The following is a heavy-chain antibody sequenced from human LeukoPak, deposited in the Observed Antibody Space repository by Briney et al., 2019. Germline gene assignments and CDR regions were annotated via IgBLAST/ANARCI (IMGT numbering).Heavy chain of an antibody. CDR1: GGSISSYY. J-gene: IGHJ3*02. Sequence: PSETLSLTCTVPGGSISSYYWSWIRQPPGKGLEWIGYIYYSGGTNYNPSLKSRVTISVDTSKNQFSLKLSSVTAADTAVYYCARDAPPFWSGYLDAFDIWGQGTMVTVSS. CDR2: IYYSGGT. CDR3: ARDAPPFWSGYLDAFDI. V-gene: IGHV4-59*01. D-gene: IGHD3-3*01.